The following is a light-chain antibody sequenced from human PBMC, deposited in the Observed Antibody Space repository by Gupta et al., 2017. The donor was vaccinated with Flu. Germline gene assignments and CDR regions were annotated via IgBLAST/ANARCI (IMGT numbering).Light chain of an antibody. Sequence: QSALTQPRSVSGSPGQSVTISCTGTSSDVGGYNSVSWYQQHPGKAPKLMIYDVSRRPSGVPDRFSGSKSGNTASLTISGLQAEDESHYYCCAYAGNYTLVFGGGTKLTVL. CDR1: SSDVGGYNS. CDR2: DVS. J-gene: IGLJ3*02. V-gene: IGLV2-11*01. CDR3: CAYAGNYTLV.